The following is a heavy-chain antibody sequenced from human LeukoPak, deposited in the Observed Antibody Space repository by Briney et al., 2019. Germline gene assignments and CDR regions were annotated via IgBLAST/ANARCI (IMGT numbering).Heavy chain of an antibody. V-gene: IGHV3-23*01. J-gene: IGHJ6*02. CDR2: VSGGGDIT. CDR3: ARDMDKLGDYYGMDV. Sequence: SGGSLRLSCAASGFTFSSYAMSWVRQAPGKGLEWLSIVSGGGDITSYADSVKGRFTISRDNTRNSLFLQMNSLRAEDTAVYYCARDMDKLGDYYGMDVWGQGTTVIVSS. CDR1: GFTFSSYA. D-gene: IGHD3-16*01.